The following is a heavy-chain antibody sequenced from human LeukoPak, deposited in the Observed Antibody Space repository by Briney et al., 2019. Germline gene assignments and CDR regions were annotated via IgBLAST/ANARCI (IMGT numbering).Heavy chain of an antibody. CDR2: INTNTGNP. CDR1: GYTFTDYG. J-gene: IGHJ4*02. Sequence: ASVKVSCKASGYTFTDYGISWVRQAPGQGLEWMGWINTNTGNPTYAQGFTGRFVFSLDTSVSTACLQINSLKAEDTAVYYCARDSISGSYDNWGQGTLVTVSS. V-gene: IGHV7-4-1*02. D-gene: IGHD3-10*01. CDR3: ARDSISGSYDN.